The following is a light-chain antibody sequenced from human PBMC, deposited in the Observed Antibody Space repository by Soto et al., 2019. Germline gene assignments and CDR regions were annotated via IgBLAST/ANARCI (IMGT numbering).Light chain of an antibody. CDR3: SSYTSSILYV. CDR1: SSDVGGYNY. Sequence: QSVLTQPASVSGSPGQSITISCTGTSSDVGGYNYVSWYQQHPGKAPKLMIYEVSNRPSGVSNRFSGSKSGNTASLTISGLQAEDEADYYCSSYTSSILYVF. V-gene: IGLV2-14*01. CDR2: EVS. J-gene: IGLJ1*01.